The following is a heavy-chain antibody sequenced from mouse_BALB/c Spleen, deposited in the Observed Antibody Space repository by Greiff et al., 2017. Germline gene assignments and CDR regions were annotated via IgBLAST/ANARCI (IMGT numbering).Heavy chain of an antibody. Sequence: QVQLQQSGAELMKPGASVKISCKATGYTFSSYWIEWVKQRPGHGLEWIGEILPGSGSTNYNEKFKGKATFTADTSSNTAYMQLSSLTSEDSSVYYCARWKVVRQAWFAYWGQGTLVTVSA. CDR2: ILPGSGST. D-gene: IGHD1-3*01. CDR1: GYTFSSYW. J-gene: IGHJ3*01. V-gene: IGHV1-9*01. CDR3: ARWKVVRQAWFAY.